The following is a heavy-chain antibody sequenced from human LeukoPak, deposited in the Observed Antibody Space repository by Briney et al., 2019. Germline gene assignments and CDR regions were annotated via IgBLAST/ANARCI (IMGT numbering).Heavy chain of an antibody. CDR3: AKGTDRYCSGGTCAFDY. D-gene: IGHD2-15*01. Sequence: GGSLRLSCAASGFTFNNYGMSWVRQAPGKGLEWVSVISGSGGSTYYADSVKGRFTISRDNSKNTLYLQMNSLRAEDTAVYYCAKGTDRYCSGGTCAFDYWGQGTLVTVSS. J-gene: IGHJ4*02. CDR2: ISGSGGST. CDR1: GFTFNNYG. V-gene: IGHV3-23*01.